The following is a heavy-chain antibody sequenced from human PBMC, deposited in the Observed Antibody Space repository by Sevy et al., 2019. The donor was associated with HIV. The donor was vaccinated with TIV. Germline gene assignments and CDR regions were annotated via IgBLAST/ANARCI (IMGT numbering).Heavy chain of an antibody. CDR1: GFTFDDYT. J-gene: IGHJ4*02. CDR2: ISWDGGST. Sequence: GGSLRLSCAASGFTFDDYTMHWVRQAPGKGLEWVSLISWDGGSTYYADSVKGRFTISRDNSKNSLYLQMNSLRTEDTALYYCAKGYYYDSSGYYSWGPGTLVTVSS. D-gene: IGHD3-22*01. CDR3: AKGYYYDSSGYYS. V-gene: IGHV3-43*01.